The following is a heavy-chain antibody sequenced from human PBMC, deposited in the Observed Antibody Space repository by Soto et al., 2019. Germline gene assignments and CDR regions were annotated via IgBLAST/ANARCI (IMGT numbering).Heavy chain of an antibody. D-gene: IGHD2-2*01. V-gene: IGHV1-69*13. J-gene: IGHJ6*02. CDR1: GGTFSSYA. CDR3: ARVACSSTSCYPDYYGMDV. Sequence: WASVKVSCKASGGTFSSYAISWVRQAPGQGLEWMGGIIPIFGTANYAQKFQGRVTITADESTSTAYMELSSLRSEDTAVYYCARVACSSTSCYPDYYGMDVWGQGTTVTVSS. CDR2: IIPIFGTA.